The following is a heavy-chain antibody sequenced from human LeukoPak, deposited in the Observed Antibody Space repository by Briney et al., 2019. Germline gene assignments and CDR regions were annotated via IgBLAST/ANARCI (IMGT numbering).Heavy chain of an antibody. CDR1: GGSISSSSYY. Sequence: SETLSLTCTVSGGSISSSSYYWGWIRQPPGKGLEWIGSIYYSGSTYYNPSLKSRVTISVDTSKNQSSLKLSSVTAADTAVYYCARAHSSNYCTNGVCYGVNWFDPWGQGTLVTVSS. V-gene: IGHV4-39*07. CDR2: IYYSGST. D-gene: IGHD2-8*01. CDR3: ARAHSSNYCTNGVCYGVNWFDP. J-gene: IGHJ5*02.